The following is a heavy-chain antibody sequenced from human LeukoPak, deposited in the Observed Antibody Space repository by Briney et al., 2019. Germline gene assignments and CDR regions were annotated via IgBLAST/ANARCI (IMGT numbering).Heavy chain of an antibody. CDR1: GFTFSSYG. Sequence: QSGGSLRLSCAASGFTFSSYGMHWVRQAPGKGLEWVAVIWYDGSNKYYADSVKGRFTISRDNSKNTLYLQMNSLRAEDTAVYYCARYGSSWDFDYWGQGTLVTVSS. J-gene: IGHJ4*02. CDR3: ARYGSSWDFDY. CDR2: IWYDGSNK. V-gene: IGHV3-33*01. D-gene: IGHD6-13*01.